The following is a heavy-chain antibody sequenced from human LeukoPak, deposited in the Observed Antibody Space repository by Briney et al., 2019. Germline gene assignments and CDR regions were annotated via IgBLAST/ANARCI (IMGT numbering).Heavy chain of an antibody. Sequence: GASVKVSCKASGGTFSSYAISWVRQAPGQGLEWMGGIIPIFGTANYAQKFQGRVTITTDESTRTAYMELSSLRSEDTAVYYCARGLGSGSYYGSWGQGTLVTVSS. CDR2: IIPIFGTA. CDR1: GGTFSSYA. D-gene: IGHD3-10*01. CDR3: ARGLGSGSYYGS. J-gene: IGHJ5*02. V-gene: IGHV1-69*05.